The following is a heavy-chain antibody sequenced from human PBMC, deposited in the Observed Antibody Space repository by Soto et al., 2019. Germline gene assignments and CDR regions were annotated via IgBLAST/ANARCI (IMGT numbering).Heavy chain of an antibody. V-gene: IGHV3-23*01. Sequence: EVQVLDSGGGLVQPGGSLRLSCAASGFTFNNYAMNWVRQAPGKGLEWVATISATGGSTYYADSVKGRFTISRDNSKNTVYLQMNDLRVEDTAVYYCAKDRLAGNFDYWGQGTQVTVSS. J-gene: IGHJ4*02. CDR3: AKDRLAGNFDY. CDR1: GFTFNNYA. CDR2: ISATGGST.